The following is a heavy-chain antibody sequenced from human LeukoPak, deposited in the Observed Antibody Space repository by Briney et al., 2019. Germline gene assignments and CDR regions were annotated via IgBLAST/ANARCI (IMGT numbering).Heavy chain of an antibody. CDR1: GFTFSTYG. CDR2: IWYDGSNK. J-gene: IGHJ4*02. Sequence: PGGSLRLSCEASGFTFSTYGMHWVRQAPGKGLEWVAVIWYDGSNKNYADSVKGRFTISRDNSKNTLYLQMNSLRAEDTAVYYCARGSHLFDYWGQGTLVTVSS. CDR3: ARGSHLFDY. V-gene: IGHV3-33*01.